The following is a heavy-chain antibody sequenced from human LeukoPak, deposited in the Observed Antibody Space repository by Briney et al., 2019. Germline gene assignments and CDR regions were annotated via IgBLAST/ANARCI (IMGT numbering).Heavy chain of an antibody. D-gene: IGHD3-3*01. CDR2: IYYSGSA. J-gene: IGHJ6*03. V-gene: IGHV4-39*01. CDR1: GGSISSSSYY. CDR3: ARYTGYYDFSSGYSEFYMDV. Sequence: PSETLSLTCTVSGGSISSSSYYWGWIRQPPGKGLEWIGSIYYSGSAYYNPSLKRLVTISVDTSNNQFFLKLSSMTAADTAVYYWARYTGYYDFSSGYSEFYMDVWGKRTTVTVSS.